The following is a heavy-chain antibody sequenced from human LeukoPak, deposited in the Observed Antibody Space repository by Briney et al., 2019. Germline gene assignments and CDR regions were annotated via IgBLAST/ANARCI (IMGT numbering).Heavy chain of an antibody. D-gene: IGHD4-17*01. CDR3: ARDNYADYAKDS. CDR2: IKDDGSNE. CDR1: GFTFGSYW. V-gene: IGHV3-7*01. Sequence: GGSLRLSCEASGFTFGSYWMSWVRQAPGKGLEWVANIKDDGSNEYYVDSVKGRFTISRDNAKSSLYLQMNSLRVDDTAVYYCARDNYADYAKDSWGQGTLVTVSS. J-gene: IGHJ5*01.